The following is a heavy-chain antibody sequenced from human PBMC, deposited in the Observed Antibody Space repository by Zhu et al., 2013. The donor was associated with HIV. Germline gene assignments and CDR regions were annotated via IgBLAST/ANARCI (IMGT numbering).Heavy chain of an antibody. CDR3: ARVKIMGSRLPKYFYGMDV. Sequence: QVQLQESGPGLVKPPGTLSLTCAVSGGSVSSSNWWSWVRQPPGKGLEWIGEINHRGSTNYNPSLRSRVSISVDKSKNQFSLKLRPVTAADTAVYYCARVKIMGSRLPKYFYGMDVWGQGDHGHRLL. CDR1: GGSVSSSNW. CDR2: INHRGST. D-gene: IGHD2-2*01. V-gene: IGHV4-4*03. J-gene: IGHJ6*02.